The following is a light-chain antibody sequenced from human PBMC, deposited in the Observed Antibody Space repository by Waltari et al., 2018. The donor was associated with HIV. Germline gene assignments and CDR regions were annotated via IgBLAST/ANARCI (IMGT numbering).Light chain of an antibody. J-gene: IGKJ1*01. CDR3: QQYNNWPWT. Sequence: EIVMTQSPATLSVSPGERATLSCRASPTINNNLAWYQQKPGQTPRLLIYGTSTRATGFPVRFSGSGSGTEFTLTISSLQSEDFADYYCQQYNNWPWTFGQGTKVEIK. V-gene: IGKV3-15*01. CDR2: GTS. CDR1: PTINNN.